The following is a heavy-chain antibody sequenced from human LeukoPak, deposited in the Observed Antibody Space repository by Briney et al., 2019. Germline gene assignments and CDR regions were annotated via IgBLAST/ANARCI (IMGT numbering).Heavy chain of an antibody. Sequence: EASVKVTCKASGYTFTNYTIHWVRLAPGQGLGWMGWIDTNTGNPTYAQGFAGRFVFSLDTSVTTTYLQISSLKAEDTAVYFCTRGRDTTGYFVYWGQGTLVTVSS. CDR3: TRGRDTTGYFVY. V-gene: IGHV7-4-1*02. J-gene: IGHJ4*02. CDR2: IDTNTGNP. CDR1: GYTFTNYT. D-gene: IGHD3-22*01.